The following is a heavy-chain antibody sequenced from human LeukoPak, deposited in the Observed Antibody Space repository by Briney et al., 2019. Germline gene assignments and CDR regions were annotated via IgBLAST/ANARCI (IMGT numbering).Heavy chain of an antibody. V-gene: IGHV4-39*01. Sequence: SEALFLTCPVSGGSISNSSYYWGRVPQPPGKGLEWIGSIYYSGSTNYNPSLKSRVTISVDTSKNQFSLKLSSVTAADTAVYYCARQREMDYYFDYWGQGTLVTVSS. CDR2: IYYSGST. CDR3: ARQREMDYYFDY. D-gene: IGHD2-2*03. CDR1: GGSISNSSYY. J-gene: IGHJ4*02.